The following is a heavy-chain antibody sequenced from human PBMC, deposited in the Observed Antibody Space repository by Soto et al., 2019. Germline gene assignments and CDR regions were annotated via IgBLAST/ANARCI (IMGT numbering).Heavy chain of an antibody. D-gene: IGHD3-16*02. V-gene: IGHV1-18*04. Sequence: QVQLVQSGAEVKKPGASVKVSCKASGYTFTSYGISWVRQAPGQGLEWMGWISAYNGNTNYAQKLQGRVTMTTDTSPSTAYMELRSLRSDDTAVYYCARRGDYVWGSYRYSYYGMDVWGQGTTVTVSS. CDR3: ARRGDYVWGSYRYSYYGMDV. CDR1: GYTFTSYG. J-gene: IGHJ6*02. CDR2: ISAYNGNT.